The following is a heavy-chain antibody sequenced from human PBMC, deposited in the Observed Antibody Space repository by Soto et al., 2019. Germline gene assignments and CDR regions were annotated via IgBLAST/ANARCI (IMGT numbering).Heavy chain of an antibody. D-gene: IGHD2-21*02. CDR1: GYTFTSYY. Sequence: SVKVSCKASGYTFTSYYMHWVRQAPGQGLEWMGIINPSGGSTSYAQKFQGRVTMTRDTSTSTVYRELSSLRSEDTAVYYCARGVTASQGDYYCYYVMCFRSQWSTVTVSS. CDR3: ARGVTASQGDYYCYYVMCF. V-gene: IGHV1-46*01. CDR2: INPSGGST. J-gene: IGHJ6*02.